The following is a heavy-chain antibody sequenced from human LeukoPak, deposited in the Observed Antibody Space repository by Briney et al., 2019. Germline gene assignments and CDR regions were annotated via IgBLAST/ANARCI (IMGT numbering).Heavy chain of an antibody. V-gene: IGHV3-30-3*01. Sequence: PGGSLRLSCAASGFTFSSYAMHWVRQAPGKGLEWVAVISYDGSNKYYADSVKGRFTISRDNSKNTLYLQMNSLRAEDTAVYYCARDVINSGSGVTGAWGQGTLVTVSS. D-gene: IGHD3-10*01. CDR3: ARDVINSGSGVTGA. J-gene: IGHJ5*02. CDR2: ISYDGSNK. CDR1: GFTFSSYA.